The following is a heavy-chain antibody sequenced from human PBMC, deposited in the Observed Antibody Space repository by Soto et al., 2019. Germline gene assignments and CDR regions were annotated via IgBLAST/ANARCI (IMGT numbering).Heavy chain of an antibody. J-gene: IGHJ4*02. D-gene: IGHD4-17*01. Sequence: EVQLLESGGHLVQPGGSLRLSCAASGFTFSSYDMSWVRQAPGKGLEWVSGISRSGDDTYYADSVKGRFTIYRDNSRNTLFLQMNSLRVEDTALYYCAKDPDDGGQRYFDYWGQGTLVAVSS. V-gene: IGHV3-23*01. CDR2: ISRSGDDT. CDR1: GFTFSSYD. CDR3: AKDPDDGGQRYFDY.